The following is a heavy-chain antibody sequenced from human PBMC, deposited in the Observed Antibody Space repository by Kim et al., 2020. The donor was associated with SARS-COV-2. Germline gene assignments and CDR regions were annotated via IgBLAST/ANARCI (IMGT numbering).Heavy chain of an antibody. CDR3: LGGSYFDY. J-gene: IGHJ4*01. V-gene: IGHV1-3*01. CDR1: GHFFTRDS. CDR2: IDCGNGNT. Sequence: ASVKVSCKTSGHFFTRDSIHWVRQAPGQGLEWMGGIDCGNGNTIYSQKFQGRVTFTTDTSASTAYMELSFLRSEDSAVYYCLGGSYFDYWGHGTLVTVSS. D-gene: IGHD3-16*01.